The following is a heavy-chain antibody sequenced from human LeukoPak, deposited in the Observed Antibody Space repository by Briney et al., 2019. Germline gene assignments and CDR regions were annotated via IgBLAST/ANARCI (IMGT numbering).Heavy chain of an antibody. D-gene: IGHD3-10*01. CDR1: GGSISSYY. V-gene: IGHV4-4*07. Sequence: KSSETLSLTCTVSGGSISSYYWSWIRQPAGKGLEWIGRIYTSESTNYNPSLRSRVTMSADTSKNQFSLKLSSVTAADTAVYYCARDRWELFSFDYWGQGTLVTVSS. CDR3: ARDRWELFSFDY. CDR2: IYTSEST. J-gene: IGHJ4*02.